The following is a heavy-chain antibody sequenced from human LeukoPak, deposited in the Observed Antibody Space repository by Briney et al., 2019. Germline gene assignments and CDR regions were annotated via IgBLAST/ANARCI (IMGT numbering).Heavy chain of an antibody. CDR3: ARAGAAYCGGDCSSYYYYYGMDV. J-gene: IGHJ6*02. D-gene: IGHD2-21*02. CDR2: INPSASST. CDR1: GGTFSSYA. Sequence: GASVKVSCKASGGTFSSYAISWVRQAPGQGLEWMGVINPSASSTSYAQKFQGRVTMTRDTSTSTVYMELSSLRSEDTAVYYCARAGAAYCGGDCSSYYYYYGMDVWGQGTTVTVSS. V-gene: IGHV1-46*01.